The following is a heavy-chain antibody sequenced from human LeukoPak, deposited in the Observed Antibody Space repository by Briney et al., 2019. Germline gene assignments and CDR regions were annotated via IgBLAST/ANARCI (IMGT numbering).Heavy chain of an antibody. CDR2: ISAYNGNT. CDR1: GYTFTNYT. V-gene: IGHV1-18*01. D-gene: IGHD4-11*01. Sequence: ASVKVSCKASGYTFTNYTINWVRQAPGQGLEWMGWISAYNGNTNYAQKLQGRVTMTTDTSTSTAYMELRSLRSDDTAVYYCAVGVTTVTTLDYWGQGTLVTVSS. CDR3: AVGVTTVTTLDY. J-gene: IGHJ4*02.